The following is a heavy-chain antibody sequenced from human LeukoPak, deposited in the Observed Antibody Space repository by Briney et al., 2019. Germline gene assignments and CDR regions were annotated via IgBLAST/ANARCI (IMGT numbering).Heavy chain of an antibody. CDR3: AKAYLPHIAVAGTHFDY. Sequence: GGSLRLSCAASGFTFSSYAMSWVRQAPGKGLEWVSAISGSGGSTYYADSVKGRFTISRDNSKNTLYLQMNSLRAEDTAVYYCAKAYLPHIAVAGTHFDYWGQGALVTVSS. J-gene: IGHJ4*02. D-gene: IGHD6-19*01. CDR1: GFTFSSYA. CDR2: ISGSGGST. V-gene: IGHV3-23*01.